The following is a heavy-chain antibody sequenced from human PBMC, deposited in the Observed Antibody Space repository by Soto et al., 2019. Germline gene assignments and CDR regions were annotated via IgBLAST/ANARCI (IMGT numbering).Heavy chain of an antibody. D-gene: IGHD4-17*01. CDR3: ARTGYYGGNSGYFQH. J-gene: IGHJ1*01. Sequence: EVQLVESGGGLVQPGGSLRLSCAASGFTVSSNYMSWVRQAPGKGLEWVSVIYSGGSTYYADSVKGRFTISRDNSKNTLYLQMSSLRAEDTAVYYCARTGYYGGNSGYFQHWGQGTLVTVSS. CDR1: GFTVSSNY. CDR2: IYSGGST. V-gene: IGHV3-66*01.